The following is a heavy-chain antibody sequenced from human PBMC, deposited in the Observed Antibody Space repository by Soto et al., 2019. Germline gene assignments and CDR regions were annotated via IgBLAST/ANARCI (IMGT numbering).Heavy chain of an antibody. Sequence: QVQLQESGPGLVKPSGTLSLTCAVSGGSISSGDWCWSWVRQSPGKGLEWIGEIYYSGSTTYNPSLKSRATRSADKSGNQFSLRLSSVTAADTAVYYCVRRGCDSICGSLDYWGQGTLVTVSS. CDR3: VRRGCDSICGSLDY. V-gene: IGHV4-4*02. D-gene: IGHD2-21*02. CDR1: GGSISSGDW. CDR2: IYYSGST. J-gene: IGHJ4*02.